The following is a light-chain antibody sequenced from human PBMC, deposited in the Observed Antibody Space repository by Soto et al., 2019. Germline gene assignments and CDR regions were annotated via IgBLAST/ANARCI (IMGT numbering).Light chain of an antibody. V-gene: IGKV3-20*01. CDR1: QSIGNY. CDR2: GAS. J-gene: IGKJ1*01. Sequence: EIVLTQSPGTLSLSPGEKATLSCRASQSIGNYLAWYQQKPGQSPRLLIYGASIRITGIPDRFSGVGSGTDFTLTISRLDPEDLAVYSCQQYANSPRTFGQGTKVEVK. CDR3: QQYANSPRT.